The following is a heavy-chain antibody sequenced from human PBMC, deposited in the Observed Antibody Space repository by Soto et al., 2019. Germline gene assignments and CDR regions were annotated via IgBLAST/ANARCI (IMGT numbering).Heavy chain of an antibody. Sequence: EVQLVESGGRLVQPGASLRLSCAVSGFTFITNSMNWVRQAPGKGLEWVSYIGISGSSISYVDSVKGRFTISRDNARNSLYLQMDSLRAEDTAVYYCARDTSYAFDIWGQGTMVTVSS. J-gene: IGHJ3*02. CDR1: GFTFITNS. D-gene: IGHD3-10*01. CDR2: IGISGSSI. CDR3: ARDTSYAFDI. V-gene: IGHV3-48*01.